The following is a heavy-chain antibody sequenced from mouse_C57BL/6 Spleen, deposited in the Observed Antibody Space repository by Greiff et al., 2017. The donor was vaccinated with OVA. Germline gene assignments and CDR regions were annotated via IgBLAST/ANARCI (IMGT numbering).Heavy chain of an antibody. CDR3: TTRYYYGSSYEY. V-gene: IGHV14-4*01. CDR2: IDPENGDT. Sequence: VQLKQSGAELVRPGASVKLSCTASGFNIKDDYMHWVKQRPEQGLEWIGWIDPENGDTEYASKFQGKATITADTSSNTAYLQLSSLTSEDTAVYYCTTRYYYGSSYEYWGKGTTLTVSS. D-gene: IGHD1-1*01. CDR1: GFNIKDDY. J-gene: IGHJ2*01.